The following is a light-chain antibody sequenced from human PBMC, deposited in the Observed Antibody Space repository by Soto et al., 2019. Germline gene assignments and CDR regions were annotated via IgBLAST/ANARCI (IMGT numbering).Light chain of an antibody. Sequence: QSVLTQPRSVSGSPGQSVTISCTGTSSDVGAYNYISWYQQYPGKAPKLMIYDVSGRPSGVPARFSGSKSGNTASLTISGLQAEDEADYSCCSYAGSYVVFGGGTKLTVL. J-gene: IGLJ2*01. CDR3: CSYAGSYVV. CDR1: SSDVGAYNY. CDR2: DVS. V-gene: IGLV2-11*01.